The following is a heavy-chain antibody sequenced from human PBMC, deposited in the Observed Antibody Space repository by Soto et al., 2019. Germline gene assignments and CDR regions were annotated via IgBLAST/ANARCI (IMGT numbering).Heavy chain of an antibody. CDR2: LNGNGDHT. D-gene: IGHD2-2*01. V-gene: IGHV3-23*01. CDR3: STPPTLVVPPALSLAT. J-gene: IGHJ4*02. Sequence: EEQLLESGGDVVRPGGSLKLSCAASGFSFEKHGMSWVRQAPGKGLEWVAGLNGNGDHTYYANSVKGRFTISRDNSKKTGFLITDRLRADDTSVYFSSTPPTLVVPPALSLATWGPGTRVTASS. CDR1: GFSFEKHG.